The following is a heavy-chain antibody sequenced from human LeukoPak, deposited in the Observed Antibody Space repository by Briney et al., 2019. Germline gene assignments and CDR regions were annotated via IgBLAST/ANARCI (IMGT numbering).Heavy chain of an antibody. CDR1: GFTFNSYA. V-gene: IGHV3-23*01. CDR2: ISGSGGST. D-gene: IGHD3-22*01. CDR3: AKAWGTYYYDSSGLPSN. J-gene: IGHJ4*02. Sequence: GGSLRLSCAASGFTFNSYAMSWVRQAPGKGLEWVSAISGSGGSTYYADSVKGQFTISRDNSKNTLYLQMNSLRAEDTAVYYCAKAWGTYYYDSSGLPSNWGQGTLVTVSS.